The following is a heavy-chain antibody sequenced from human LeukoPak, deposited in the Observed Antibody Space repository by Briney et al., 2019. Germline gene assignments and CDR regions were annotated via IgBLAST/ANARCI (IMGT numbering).Heavy chain of an antibody. J-gene: IGHJ4*02. V-gene: IGHV3-23*01. D-gene: IGHD6-19*01. CDR2: ISGSGGST. CDR3: AKALVAVGWYFDY. Sequence: PGGSLRLSCAASGFTFSSYGMSWVRQAPGKGLEWVSGISGSGGSTYYADSVKGRFTISRDNSKNTLYLQMNSPRAEDTAVYYCAKALVAVGWYFDYWGQGTLVTVSS. CDR1: GFTFSSYG.